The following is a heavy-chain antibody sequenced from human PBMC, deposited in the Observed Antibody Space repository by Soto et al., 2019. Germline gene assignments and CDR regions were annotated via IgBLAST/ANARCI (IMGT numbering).Heavy chain of an antibody. D-gene: IGHD3-10*01. CDR2: FSYVRGT. CDR3: ARRYGSFFDI. CDR1: GGSISDYY. J-gene: IGHJ3*02. V-gene: IGHV4-59*08. Sequence: SETLSLTCTVSGGSISDYYWSWIRQPPGKGLEWIGYFSYVRGTNNSPSLKSRATISVDTSKNQFSLKLSSVTAADTAVYYCARRYGSFFDIWGQGTMVTVSS.